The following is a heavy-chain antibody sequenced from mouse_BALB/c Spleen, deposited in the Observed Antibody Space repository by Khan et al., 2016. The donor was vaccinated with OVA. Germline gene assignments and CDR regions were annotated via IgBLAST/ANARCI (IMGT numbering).Heavy chain of an antibody. CDR1: GYTFTDYY. Sequence: QVQLKESGAELARPGASVKLSCKATGYTFTDYYINWVKQRTGQGLEWIGEIYPGSGKTNYNEKFKGKATLTADKSSSTAYMQLSSLTFEDSAVYYCASSYDDIYAMDYWGQGTSVTVSS. V-gene: IGHV1-77*01. D-gene: IGHD2-12*01. CDR3: ASSYDDIYAMDY. J-gene: IGHJ4*01. CDR2: IYPGSGKT.